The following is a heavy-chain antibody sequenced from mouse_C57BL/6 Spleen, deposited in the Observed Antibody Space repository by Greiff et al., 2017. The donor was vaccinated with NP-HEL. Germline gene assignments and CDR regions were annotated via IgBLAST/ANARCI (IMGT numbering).Heavy chain of an antibody. V-gene: IGHV1-66*01. CDR1: GYSFTSYY. Sequence: QVQLKESGPELVKPGASVKISCKASGYSFTSYYIHWVKQRPGQGLEWIGWIYPGSGNTKYNEKFKGKATLTADTSSSTAYMQLSSLTSEDSAVYYCARDEVYYAMDYWGQGTSVTVSS. CDR3: ARDEVYYAMDY. J-gene: IGHJ4*01. CDR2: IYPGSGNT.